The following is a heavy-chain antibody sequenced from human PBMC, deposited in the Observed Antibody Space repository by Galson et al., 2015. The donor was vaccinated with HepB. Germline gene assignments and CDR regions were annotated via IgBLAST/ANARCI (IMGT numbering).Heavy chain of an antibody. CDR3: AEGGHYSFSDY. D-gene: IGHD3-22*01. J-gene: IGHJ4*02. V-gene: IGHV3-23*01. CDR1: GFTFSTSA. CDR2: ISGFGGST. Sequence: SLRLSCAGSGFTFSTSAMTWVRQAPGKGLEWVSTISGFGGSTFYADSVKGRFTISRANFKNTLFLQMSSLRAEDTAVYYCAEGGHYSFSDYWGQGTLVTVSS.